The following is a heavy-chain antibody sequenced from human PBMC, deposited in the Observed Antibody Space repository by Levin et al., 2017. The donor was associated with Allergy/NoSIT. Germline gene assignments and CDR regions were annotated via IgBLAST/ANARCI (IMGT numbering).Heavy chain of an antibody. D-gene: IGHD3-10*01. CDR2: IGNDAGRRRT. V-gene: IGHV3-23*01. J-gene: IGHJ4*02. CDR1: GFPFSLYA. CDR3: AREIHDSGTLWLDL. Sequence: QTGGSLRLSCAASGFPFSLYAMSWVRQAPGKALEWVSAIGNDAGRRRTYYAASVWGRFTISRDNAKNTLFLEMNSLRAEDTARYYCAREIHDSGTLWLDLWGQGTLVTVSS.